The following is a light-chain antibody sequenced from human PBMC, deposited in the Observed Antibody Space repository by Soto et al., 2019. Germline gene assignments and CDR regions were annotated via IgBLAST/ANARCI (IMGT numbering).Light chain of an antibody. J-gene: IGKJ5*01. V-gene: IGKV2-30*01. Sequence: DVVVTQSPLSVPVTVVPSASISCRSRQILVDNDGNTYLSWFLQRPGQSPRRLIYKVSKRESGVPDRFSGSGSGTDFTLKIRRVEAEDVGVYYCMQGTHWPPITCGKGQRREIK. CDR2: KVS. CDR1: QILVDNDGNTY. CDR3: MQGTHWPPIT.